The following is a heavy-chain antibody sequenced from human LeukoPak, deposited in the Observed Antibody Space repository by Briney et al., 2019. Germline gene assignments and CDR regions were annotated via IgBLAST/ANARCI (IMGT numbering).Heavy chain of an antibody. J-gene: IGHJ4*02. V-gene: IGHV4-39*01. CDR2: IYYSGST. CDR1: GGSISSSSYY. Sequence: SETLSLTCTVHGGSISSSSYYSNWIRQPPRKGLEWIGSIYYSGSTYYNPSLKSRVTISVDTSKNQFSLKLSSVTAADTAVYYCARLITGTLDYWGQGTLVTVSS. D-gene: IGHD1-20*01. CDR3: ARLITGTLDY.